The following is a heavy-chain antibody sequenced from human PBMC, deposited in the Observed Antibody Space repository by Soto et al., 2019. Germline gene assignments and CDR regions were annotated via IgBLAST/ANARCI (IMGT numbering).Heavy chain of an antibody. CDR2: MYYSGRT. V-gene: IGHV4-59*01. CDR3: ARCQPRIIAAAGTQGGWFDP. J-gene: IGHJ5*02. CDR1: GSSISNYY. Sequence: SETLSLTCTVSGSSISNYYWSWIRRPPGKGLEWIGYMYYSGRTNYNPSLKSRFTVSVDTSKNQFSLTVSSVTAADTAVYYCARCQPRIIAAAGTQGGWFDPWGQGTLVTVSS. D-gene: IGHD6-13*01.